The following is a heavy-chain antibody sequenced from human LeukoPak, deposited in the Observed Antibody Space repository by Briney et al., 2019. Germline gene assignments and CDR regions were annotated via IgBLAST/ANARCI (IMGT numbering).Heavy chain of an antibody. V-gene: IGHV4-59*01. D-gene: IGHD4-11*01. CDR3: ARDRGVTTWFDP. J-gene: IGHJ5*02. Sequence: SETLSLTCTVSGGSISSYYWSWIRQPPGKGLEWIGYTCYSGSTNYNPSLKSRVTISVDTSKNQFSLKLSSVTAADTAVYYCARDRGVTTWFDPWGQGTLVTVSS. CDR2: TCYSGST. CDR1: GGSISSYY.